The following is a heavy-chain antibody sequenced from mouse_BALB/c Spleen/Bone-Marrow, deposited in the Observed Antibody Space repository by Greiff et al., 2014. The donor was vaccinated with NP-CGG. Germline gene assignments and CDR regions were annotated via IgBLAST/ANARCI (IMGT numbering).Heavy chain of an antibody. CDR1: GFSLTSYG. CDR2: IWAGGTT. Sequence: VQLQESGPGLVAPSQSLSITCTVSGFSLTSYGVHWVRQPPGKGLEWLGVIWAGGTTNYNSALMSRLSISKDNSKSQVFLKMNSLQTYDTAMYYCARSTTTDYFDYWGQDTTLTVSS. D-gene: IGHD1-1*01. V-gene: IGHV2-9*02. J-gene: IGHJ2*01. CDR3: ARSTTTDYFDY.